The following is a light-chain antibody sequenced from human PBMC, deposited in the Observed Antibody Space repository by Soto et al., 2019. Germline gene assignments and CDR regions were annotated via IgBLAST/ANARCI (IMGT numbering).Light chain of an antibody. CDR3: HQYRSTPWT. CDR2: DVS. V-gene: IGKV3-20*01. Sequence: EIVMTQSPAARSVSPGGRAPLSCRPSQSVSGSFLAWYQQKPGQAPRLLIYDVSTRATGVPDRFSGSGSGTDFTLTISRLEPEDFAVYSCHQYRSTPWTFGPGTKVDIK. CDR1: QSVSGSF. J-gene: IGKJ1*01.